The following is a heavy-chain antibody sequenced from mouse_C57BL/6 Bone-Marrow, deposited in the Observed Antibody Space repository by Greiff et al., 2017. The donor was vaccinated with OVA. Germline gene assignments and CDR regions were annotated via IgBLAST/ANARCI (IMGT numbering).Heavy chain of an antibody. J-gene: IGHJ2*01. CDR3: ARGPRDRRLRRYFDY. CDR2: INPSSGYT. V-gene: IGHV1-7*01. CDR1: GYTFTSYW. D-gene: IGHD1-1*01. Sequence: QVQLQQSGADLAKPGASVKLSCKASGYTFTSYWMHWVKQRPGQGLEWIGYINPSSGYTTYNQKFKDKATLTADKSSSTAYMQLSSLTYEDSAVYYCARGPRDRRLRRYFDYWGQGTTLTVSS.